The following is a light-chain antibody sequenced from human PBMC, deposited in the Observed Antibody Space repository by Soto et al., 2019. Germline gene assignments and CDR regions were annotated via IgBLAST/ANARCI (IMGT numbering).Light chain of an antibody. V-gene: IGLV4-69*01. CDR1: SGHSSYA. CDR3: QTWGAGTLV. Sequence: QTVVTQSPSASASLGASVKLTCTLSSGHSSYAIAWHQQQPEKGPRYLMKLNSDGSHSKGDGIPDRFSGSSSGAERYLTISGLQSEDEADYYCQTWGAGTLVFGGGTKLTVL. CDR2: LNSDGSH. J-gene: IGLJ2*01.